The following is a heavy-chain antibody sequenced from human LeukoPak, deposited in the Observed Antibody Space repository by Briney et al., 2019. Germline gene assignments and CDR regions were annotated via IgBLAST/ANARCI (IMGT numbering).Heavy chain of an antibody. CDR2: ISSSSSYI. D-gene: IGHD3-16*01. Sequence: PGGSLRLSCAASGFTVSSNYMSWVRQAPGKGLEWVSSISSSSSYIYYADSVKGRFTISRDNAKNSLYLQMNSLRAEDTAVYYCARDGGFDYWGQGTLVTVSS. CDR3: ARDGGFDY. J-gene: IGHJ4*02. CDR1: GFTVSSNY. V-gene: IGHV3-21*01.